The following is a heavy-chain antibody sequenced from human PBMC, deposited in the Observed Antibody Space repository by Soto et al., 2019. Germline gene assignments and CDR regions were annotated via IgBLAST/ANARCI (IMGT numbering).Heavy chain of an antibody. V-gene: IGHV3-23*01. CDR1: GFTFNNYA. Sequence: GGSLRLSCAPSGFTFNNYAMSWVRQAPGKGLEGVSDISGGGDRTWYGDSVKGRFSISRDNSKNMLYLQMKSLRVEDTAIYYCAKDWWKLLVRSLDGFDIWGQGTMVTVSS. CDR3: AKDWWKLLVRSLDGFDI. J-gene: IGHJ3*02. CDR2: ISGGGDRT. D-gene: IGHD2-8*02.